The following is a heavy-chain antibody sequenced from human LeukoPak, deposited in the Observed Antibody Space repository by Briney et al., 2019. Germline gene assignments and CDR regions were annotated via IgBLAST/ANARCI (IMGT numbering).Heavy chain of an antibody. Sequence: SETLSLTCSVSGGSISSSSYYWGWIRQPPGVGLEWIGSINYSGSTHYNPSLKSRVTISVDTSKNQFSLKLTSVTAADTAVYYCARRPGYSSSWYYFDYWGQGTLVTVSA. CDR1: GGSISSSSYY. V-gene: IGHV4-39*01. CDR3: ARRPGYSSSWYYFDY. CDR2: INYSGST. J-gene: IGHJ4*02. D-gene: IGHD6-13*01.